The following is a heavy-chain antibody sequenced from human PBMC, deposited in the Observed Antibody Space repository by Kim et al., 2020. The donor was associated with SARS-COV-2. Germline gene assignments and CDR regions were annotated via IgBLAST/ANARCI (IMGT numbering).Heavy chain of an antibody. Sequence: VKGRFTISRDNSKHTLYLQMNSLRAGDTARYFCVKEAAFTTVVVDYYFDYWGQGTLVTVSS. D-gene: IGHD2-15*01. J-gene: IGHJ4*02. V-gene: IGHV3-30*02. CDR3: VKEAAFTTVVVDYYFDY.